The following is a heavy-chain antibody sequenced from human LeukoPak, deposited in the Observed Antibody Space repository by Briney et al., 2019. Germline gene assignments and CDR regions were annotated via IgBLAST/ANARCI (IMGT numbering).Heavy chain of an antibody. CDR2: ISWNSDSI. CDR3: AKDINRSSACSLTLVDY. V-gene: IGHV3-9*01. D-gene: IGHD6-19*01. Sequence: GRSLRLSCAASGFTFDDYAMHWVRQAPGKGLEWVSGISWNSDSIGYADSVKGRFTISRDNARNSLYLQMNSLRAEDTALYYCAKDINRSSACSLTLVDYWGQGTLVTVSS. J-gene: IGHJ4*02. CDR1: GFTFDDYA.